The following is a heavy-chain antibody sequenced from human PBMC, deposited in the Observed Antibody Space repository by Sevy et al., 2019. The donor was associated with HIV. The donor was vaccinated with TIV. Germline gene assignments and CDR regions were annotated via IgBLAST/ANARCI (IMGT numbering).Heavy chain of an antibody. V-gene: IGHV3-15*01. Sequence: GGSLRLSCAASGFTFSNAWMSWVRQAPGKGLEWVGRIKSKTDGGTTDYAAPVKGRFTISRDDSKNTLYLQMNSLKTEDTAVYYCTGFVSTGYCSSTSCYRPYDYWGQGTLVTVSS. J-gene: IGHJ4*02. CDR1: GFTFSNAW. CDR2: IKSKTDGGTT. CDR3: TGFVSTGYCSSTSCYRPYDY. D-gene: IGHD2-2*01.